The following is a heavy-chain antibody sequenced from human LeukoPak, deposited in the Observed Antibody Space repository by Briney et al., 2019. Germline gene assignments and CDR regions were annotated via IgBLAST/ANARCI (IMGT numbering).Heavy chain of an antibody. Sequence: GESLKISCKTSGYSFTSYWIGWVRQMPGKGLEWMAIIYPGDSDTTYSPSFQGHVTISADKSISTAYLQWSSLKASDTAMYYCARSSGSSGYYDYFDYWGQGTLVTVSS. D-gene: IGHD3-22*01. V-gene: IGHV5-51*01. CDR2: IYPGDSDT. J-gene: IGHJ4*02. CDR3: ARSSGSSGYYDYFDY. CDR1: GYSFTSYW.